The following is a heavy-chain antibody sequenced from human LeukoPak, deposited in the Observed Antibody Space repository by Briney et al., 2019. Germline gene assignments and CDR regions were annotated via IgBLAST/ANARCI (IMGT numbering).Heavy chain of an antibody. V-gene: IGHV1-69*13. D-gene: IGHD6-6*01. CDR1: GGTFSSYA. Sequence: SVKVSCKASGGTFSSYAISWVRQAPGQGLEWMGGIIPIFGTANYAQKFQGRVTITADESTSTAYMELGSLRSEDTAVYYCARDKYSSSLFWFDPWGQGTLVTVSS. CDR2: IIPIFGTA. J-gene: IGHJ5*02. CDR3: ARDKYSSSLFWFDP.